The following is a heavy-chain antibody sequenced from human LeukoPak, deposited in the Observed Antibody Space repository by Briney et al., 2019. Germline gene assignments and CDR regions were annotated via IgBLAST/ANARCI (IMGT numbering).Heavy chain of an antibody. Sequence: TETLSLTCTVSGGSVSSGSYYWSWIRQPPGKGLEWIGYIYYSGSTNYNPSLKSRVTISVDTSKNHFSLKLSSVTAADTAVYYCASALASGYDWGYYFDYWGQGTLVTVSS. D-gene: IGHD5-12*01. V-gene: IGHV4-61*01. CDR2: IYYSGST. CDR1: GGSVSSGSYY. J-gene: IGHJ4*02. CDR3: ASALASGYDWGYYFDY.